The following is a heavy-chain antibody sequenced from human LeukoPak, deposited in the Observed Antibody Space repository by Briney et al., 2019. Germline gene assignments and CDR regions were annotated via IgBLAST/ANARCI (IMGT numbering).Heavy chain of an antibody. CDR3: ARTTEAHSWQTRYYSYYMDV. CDR2: IYRSGST. J-gene: IGHJ6*03. Sequence: SETLSLTCTVSGYSISSGFYWGWIRQSPEKGLEWIGSIYRSGSTYYSPSLKSRVAISVDTSKNQFSLRLSSVTAADTAVYYCARTTEAHSWQTRYYSYYMDVWGKGTTVTVSS. V-gene: IGHV4-38-2*02. D-gene: IGHD6-13*01. CDR1: GYSISSGFY.